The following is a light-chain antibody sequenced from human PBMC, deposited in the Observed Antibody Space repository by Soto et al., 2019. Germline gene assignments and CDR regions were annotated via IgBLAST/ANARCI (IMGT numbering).Light chain of an antibody. Sequence: EIVLTQSPATLSLSPGERATLSCRASQSVSRYLAWYQQKPGLAPRLLIYDASNRATGIPARFSGSGSGTDFTLTISSLEPQDFAVYYCQQRSNWLTFGGGTKVEIK. CDR3: QQRSNWLT. J-gene: IGKJ4*01. CDR2: DAS. V-gene: IGKV3-11*01. CDR1: QSVSRY.